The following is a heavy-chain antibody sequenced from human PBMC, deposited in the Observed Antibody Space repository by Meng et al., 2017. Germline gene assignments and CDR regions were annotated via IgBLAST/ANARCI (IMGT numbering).Heavy chain of an antibody. D-gene: IGHD6-25*01. V-gene: IGHV1-2*06. Sequence: QGQLVQSGAEVKNPGASGKVSCKPSGYNFPDYYIHWVRRAPGQGLEWMGRINPKSGDTHYAQKFQARVTMTGDTSISTAYMELSGLRSDDTAMYYCARDEDISAAGKLFGDYWGQGTLVTVSS. CDR3: ARDEDISAAGKLFGDY. CDR2: INPKSGDT. J-gene: IGHJ4*02. CDR1: GYNFPDYY.